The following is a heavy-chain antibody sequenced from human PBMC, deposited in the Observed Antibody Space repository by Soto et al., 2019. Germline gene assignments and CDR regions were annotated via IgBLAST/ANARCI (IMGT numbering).Heavy chain of an antibody. D-gene: IGHD3-22*01. CDR2: ISAYNGNT. CDR1: GYTFTTYD. J-gene: IGHJ6*02. Sequence: QVQLVQSGGEVKKPGASVKVSCKASGYTFTTYDLSWVRQAPGQGLEWMGWISAYNGNTNYAQNLQGRVTMTTDTSTSTAYMELRSLRSDDTAVYYGARVIGYYYQMDVWGQGTTVTVSS. CDR3: ARVIGYYYQMDV. V-gene: IGHV1-18*01.